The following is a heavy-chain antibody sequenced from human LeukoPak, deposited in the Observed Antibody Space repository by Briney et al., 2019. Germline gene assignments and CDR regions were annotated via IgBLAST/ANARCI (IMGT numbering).Heavy chain of an antibody. CDR1: GDTVSSSTAV. V-gene: IGHV6-1*01. J-gene: IGHJ4*02. D-gene: IGHD3-16*01. Sequence: SQTLSLTCAVSGDTVSSSTAVWNWIRQSPSRGLEWLGRTYFRSTWYNHYAVSLKSRITINPDTSKNQFSLHLDSVTPEDTAAYYCARDAIGGSYFDYWGQGALVTVSS. CDR3: ARDAIGGSYFDY. CDR2: TYFRSTWYN.